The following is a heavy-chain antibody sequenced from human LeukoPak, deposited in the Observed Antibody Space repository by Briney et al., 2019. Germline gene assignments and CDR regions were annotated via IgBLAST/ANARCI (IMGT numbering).Heavy chain of an antibody. CDR2: INTDGSTT. D-gene: IGHD1-20*01. CDR3: ARDLNWNQADY. V-gene: IGHV3-74*01. J-gene: IGHJ4*02. Sequence: PGGSLRLSCAASGFTFNAHWMHWVRQTPEKGLVWPSRINTDGSTTNYADAVKGRFTISRDNAKDTLYLQMNSLRVEDTAVYYCARDLNWNQADYWGQGSLVTVSS. CDR1: GFTFNAHW.